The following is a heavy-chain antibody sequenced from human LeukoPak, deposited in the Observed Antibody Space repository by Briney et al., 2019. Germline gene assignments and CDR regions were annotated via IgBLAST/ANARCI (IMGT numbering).Heavy chain of an antibody. Sequence: GGSLRLSCAASGFTVSSNYMSWVRQAPGKGLEWVSVIYSGGSIYYADSVKGRFTISRDNAKNSLYLQMNSLRAEDTAVYYCARDVAVADTYGMDVWGQGTTVTVSS. J-gene: IGHJ6*02. V-gene: IGHV3-66*01. D-gene: IGHD6-19*01. CDR2: IYSGGSI. CDR1: GFTVSSNY. CDR3: ARDVAVADTYGMDV.